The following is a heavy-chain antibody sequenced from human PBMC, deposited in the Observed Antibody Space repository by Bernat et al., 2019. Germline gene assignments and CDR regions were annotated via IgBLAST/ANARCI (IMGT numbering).Heavy chain of an antibody. D-gene: IGHD5-12*01. CDR3: ARVSVATITNWFDP. CDR1: GGSISGYY. Sequence: QVQLQESGPGLVKPSETLSLTCTVSGGSISGYYWSWIRQPPGKGLEWIGYIYYSGSTNYNPSLKSRVTISVDTSKNQFSLKLSSVTAADTAVYYCARVSVATITNWFDPWGQGTLVTVSS. V-gene: IGHV4-59*01. CDR2: IYYSGST. J-gene: IGHJ5*02.